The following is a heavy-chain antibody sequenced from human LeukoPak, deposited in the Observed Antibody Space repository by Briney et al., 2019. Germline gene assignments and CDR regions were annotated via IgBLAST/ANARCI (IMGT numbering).Heavy chain of an antibody. CDR1: GDSINSDGYY. Sequence: SETLSLTCNVSGDSINSDGYYWNWIRQPPGKGLEWIGYISHSGSTYYNPSIKSRVTITIDRSKNQFSLKLSSVTAADTAVYYCARESRGNYYDISGYYPFDPWGQGTLVTVSS. D-gene: IGHD3-22*01. CDR3: ARESRGNYYDISGYYPFDP. J-gene: IGHJ5*02. V-gene: IGHV4-30-2*01. CDR2: ISHSGST.